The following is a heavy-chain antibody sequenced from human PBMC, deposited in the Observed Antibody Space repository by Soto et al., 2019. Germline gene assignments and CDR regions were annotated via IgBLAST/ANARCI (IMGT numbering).Heavy chain of an antibody. J-gene: IGHJ4*02. CDR2: INHSGNT. D-gene: IGHD1-26*01. CDR1: GGSFSGYY. Sequence: ETLSLTCAVYGGSFSGYYWSWIRQPPGKGLEWIGEINHSGNTNYNPSLKSRVTISVDTSKNQFSLKLSSVTAADTAVYYCARGGGGSYSSGDYWGQGTLVTVSS. CDR3: ARGGGGSYSSGDY. V-gene: IGHV4-34*01.